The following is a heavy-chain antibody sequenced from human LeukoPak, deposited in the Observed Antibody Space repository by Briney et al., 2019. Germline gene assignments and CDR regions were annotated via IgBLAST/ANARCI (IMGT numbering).Heavy chain of an antibody. CDR3: ARGAMVPLTYFDY. Sequence: SETLSLTCTVSGGSISSYYWGWIRQPPGKGLEWIGYIYYSGSTNYNPSLKSRVTISVDTSKNQFSLKLSSVTAADTAVYYCARGAMVPLTYFDYWGQGTLVTVSS. D-gene: IGHD5-18*01. CDR1: GGSISSYY. V-gene: IGHV4-59*01. CDR2: IYYSGST. J-gene: IGHJ4*02.